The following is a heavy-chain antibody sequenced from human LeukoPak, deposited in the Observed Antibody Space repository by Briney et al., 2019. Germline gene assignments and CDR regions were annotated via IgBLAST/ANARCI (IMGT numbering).Heavy chain of an antibody. CDR3: AGGGPWIPNEYFQH. CDR2: TYYSGTT. V-gene: IGHV4-39*01. CDR1: GGSMSSSSYY. D-gene: IGHD3-16*01. J-gene: IGHJ1*01. Sequence: KSSETLSLTCTVSGGSMSSSSYYWRWIRQPPGKGLEWIGSTYYSGTTYYNPSLKSRVTISVDTSKNQFSLKLSSVTAADTAVYYCAGGGPWIPNEYFQHWGQGTLVTVSS.